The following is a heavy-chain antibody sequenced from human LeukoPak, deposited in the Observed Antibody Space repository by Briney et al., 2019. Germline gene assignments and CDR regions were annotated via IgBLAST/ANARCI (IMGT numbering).Heavy chain of an antibody. V-gene: IGHV4-61*02. Sequence: SQTLSLTCTVSGGSISSGSYHWSWIRQPAGKGLEWIGRIYTSGSTNYNPSLKSRVTISVDTSKNQFSLKLSSVTAADTAVYYCARDSEDGDDAFDIWGQGTMVTVSS. CDR2: IYTSGST. D-gene: IGHD4-17*01. CDR1: GGSISSGSYH. J-gene: IGHJ3*02. CDR3: ARDSEDGDDAFDI.